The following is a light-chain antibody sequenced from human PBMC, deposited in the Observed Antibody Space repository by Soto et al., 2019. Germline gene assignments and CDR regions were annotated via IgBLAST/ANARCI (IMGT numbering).Light chain of an antibody. Sequence: DLQMTQSPSSLSASVGDRVTITCRASQSISTYLNWYQQKPGKAPKLLIYAASSLQTGVPSRFSGSGSGTDSSLTISSLQPEDFATYYCRQSFTTPPTFGQGTKLEIK. J-gene: IGKJ2*01. CDR3: RQSFTTPPT. CDR1: QSISTY. V-gene: IGKV1-39*01. CDR2: AAS.